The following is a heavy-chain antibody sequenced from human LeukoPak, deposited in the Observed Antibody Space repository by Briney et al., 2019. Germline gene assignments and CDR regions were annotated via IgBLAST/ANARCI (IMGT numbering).Heavy chain of an antibody. CDR2: ISYDGGNR. J-gene: IGHJ4*02. V-gene: IGHV3-30*04. Sequence: GGSLRLSCAPSGFTFDMYAMHWVRQAPGKGLEWVAVISYDGGNRNYADSAKGRFTISRDNSKNTLYLEMNSLGPEDTAVYYCARDPPFSSGWSQNYFDYWGQGTLVTVSS. D-gene: IGHD6-19*01. CDR1: GFTFDMYA. CDR3: ARDPPFSSGWSQNYFDY.